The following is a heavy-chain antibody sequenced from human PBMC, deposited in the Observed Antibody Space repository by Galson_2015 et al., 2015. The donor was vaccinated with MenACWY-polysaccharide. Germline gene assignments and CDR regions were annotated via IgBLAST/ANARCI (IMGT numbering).Heavy chain of an antibody. J-gene: IGHJ3*02. CDR3: ARIRYYYDSSGYFRPATFDI. D-gene: IGHD3-22*01. Sequence: VKPTQTLTLTCTFSGFSLSTSGMCVSWIRQPPGKALEWLARIDWDDDKYYSTSLKTRLTISKDTSKNQVVLTMTNMDPVDTATYYCARIRYYYDSSGYFRPATFDIWGQGTMVTVSS. CDR2: IDWDDDK. CDR1: GFSLSTSGMC. V-gene: IGHV2-70*11.